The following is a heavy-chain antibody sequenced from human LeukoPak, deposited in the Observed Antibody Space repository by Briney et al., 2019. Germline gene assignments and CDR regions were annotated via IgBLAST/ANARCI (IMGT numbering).Heavy chain of an antibody. V-gene: IGHV4-39*01. CDR3: ARRIPSSSSGLDY. CDR1: RGSIGSGTYY. D-gene: IGHD6-6*01. J-gene: IGHJ4*02. Sequence: SETLSLTCTVSRGSIGSGTYYGGWIRQPPGKGLEWIGSIYYSGSTYYDASLKSRVTISVDTSKNQFSLKLSSVTAADTAVFYCARRIPSSSSGLDYWGQGTLITVSS. CDR2: IYYSGST.